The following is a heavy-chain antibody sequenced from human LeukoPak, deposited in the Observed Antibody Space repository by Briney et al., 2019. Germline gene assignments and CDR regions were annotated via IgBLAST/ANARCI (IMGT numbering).Heavy chain of an antibody. CDR3: ARHYGP. J-gene: IGHJ4*02. CDR1: GGSFSAYY. CDR2: IYYSGST. V-gene: IGHV4-59*08. D-gene: IGHD3-10*01. Sequence: SETLSLTCAVYGGSFSAYYWSWIRQPPGKGLEWIGYIYYSGSTNYNPSLKSRVTISVDTSENQFSLRLNSVTATDTAVYYCARHYGPWGQGTLVTVSS.